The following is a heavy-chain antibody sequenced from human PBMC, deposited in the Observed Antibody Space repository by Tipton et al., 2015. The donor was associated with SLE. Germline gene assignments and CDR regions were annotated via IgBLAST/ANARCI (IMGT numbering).Heavy chain of an antibody. Sequence: TLSLTCTVSGGSISPFYWNWIRQPPGKGLEWIGEIDHSGSTNYNPSLKSRVTISLDTSKNQLSLRVSSVTAADTAVYYCARGPRSMGGSTRVDTWGQGTLVTVSS. D-gene: IGHD2-2*01. CDR2: IDHSGST. CDR1: GGSISPFY. V-gene: IGHV4-34*01. J-gene: IGHJ4*02. CDR3: ARGPRSMGGSTRVDT.